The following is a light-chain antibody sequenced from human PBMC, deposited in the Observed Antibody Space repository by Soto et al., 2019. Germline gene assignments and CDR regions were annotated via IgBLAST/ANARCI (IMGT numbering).Light chain of an antibody. CDR1: QSVSSN. V-gene: IGKV3-15*01. Sequence: EIVMTQSPATLSVSPGERATLSCRASQSVSSNLAWYQQKPGQAPRLLIYGASTRATGIPARFRGSGSGTEFTLTISSLQYEDFAVYDCQQYNNWPPWTFGQGPKVEIK. CDR3: QQYNNWPPWT. CDR2: GAS. J-gene: IGKJ1*01.